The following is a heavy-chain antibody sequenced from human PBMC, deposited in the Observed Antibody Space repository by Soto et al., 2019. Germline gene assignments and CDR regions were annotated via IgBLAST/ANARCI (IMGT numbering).Heavy chain of an antibody. J-gene: IGHJ4*02. CDR3: PRDHSRYYSSSWYYFDY. V-gene: IGHV3-30-3*01. D-gene: IGHD6-13*01. CDR2: ISYDGSNK. Sequence: QVQLVESGGGVVQPGRSLRLSCAASGFTFSSYAMHWVRQAPGKGLEWVAVISYDGSNKYYADSVKGRFTISRDNSKNTLYLQMNSLRAEDTAVYYCPRDHSRYYSSSWYYFDYWGQGTLVTVSS. CDR1: GFTFSSYA.